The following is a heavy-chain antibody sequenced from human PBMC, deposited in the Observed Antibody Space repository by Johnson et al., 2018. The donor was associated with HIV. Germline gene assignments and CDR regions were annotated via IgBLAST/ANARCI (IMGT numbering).Heavy chain of an antibody. V-gene: IGHV3-23*03. CDR2: IYSGGST. D-gene: IGHD3-16*02. CDR1: GFTFSSYA. J-gene: IGHJ3*02. Sequence: VQLVESGGGLVQPGGSLRLSCAASGFTFSSYAMSCVRQAPGKGLEWVSDIYSGGSTYYADSVKGRFTISRDNSKNTLYLQMNSLRAEDTAIYYCAKEGYDYVGGSYRYTFSAFDIWGQGTMVTVSS. CDR3: AKEGYDYVGGSYRYTFSAFDI.